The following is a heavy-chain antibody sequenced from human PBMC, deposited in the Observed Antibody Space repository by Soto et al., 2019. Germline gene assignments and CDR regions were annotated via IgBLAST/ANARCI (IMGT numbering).Heavy chain of an antibody. D-gene: IGHD2-15*01. CDR2: INPNSGGT. CDR3: ARDWRGYCSGGSCPTDYYYGMDV. J-gene: IGHJ6*02. Sequence: ASVKVSCKASGYTFTGYYMHWVRQAPGQGLEWMGWINPNSGGTNYAQKFQGRVTMTRDTSISTAYMELSRLRSDDTAVYYCARDWRGYCSGGSCPTDYYYGMDVWGQGTTVTVSS. CDR1: GYTFTGYY. V-gene: IGHV1-2*02.